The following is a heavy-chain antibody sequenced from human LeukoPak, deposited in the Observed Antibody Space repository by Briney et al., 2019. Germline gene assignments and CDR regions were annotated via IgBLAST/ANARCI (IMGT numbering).Heavy chain of an antibody. D-gene: IGHD6-19*01. CDR3: ARDRVSGWYGDGY. CDR1: GFTFSSYS. CDR2: ISSSSSYI. V-gene: IGHV3-21*01. Sequence: GGSLRLSCAASGFTFSSYSMNWVRQAPGKGLEWVSSISSSSSYIYYADSVKGRFTISRDNAKNSLYLQMNSLRAEDTAVYYCARDRVSGWYGDGYWGQGTLVTVSS. J-gene: IGHJ4*02.